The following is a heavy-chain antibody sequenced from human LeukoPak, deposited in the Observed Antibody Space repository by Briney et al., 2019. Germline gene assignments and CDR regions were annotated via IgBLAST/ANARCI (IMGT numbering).Heavy chain of an antibody. V-gene: IGHV4-34*01. J-gene: IGHJ5*02. CDR2: INHSGST. CDR1: GGSFSGYY. D-gene: IGHD3-3*01. Sequence: SETLSLTCAVYGGSFSGYYWSWIRQPPGKGLEWIGEINHSGSTNYNPSLKSRVTISVDTSKNQFSLKLSSVTAADTAVYHCARGLRFLEWSRGLNWFDPWGQGTLVTVSS. CDR3: ARGLRFLEWSRGLNWFDP.